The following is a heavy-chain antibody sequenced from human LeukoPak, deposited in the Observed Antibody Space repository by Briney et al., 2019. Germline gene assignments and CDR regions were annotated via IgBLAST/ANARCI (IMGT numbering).Heavy chain of an antibody. CDR3: ARGRRPSGY. D-gene: IGHD3-10*01. Sequence: SETLSLTCTVSGGSITSYYWSWIRQPPGKGLEWIGYIYYSGSTNYNPSLKSRVTISVDTSKNQSSLKLSSVTAADTAVYYCARGRRPSGYWGQGTLVTVSS. CDR1: GGSITSYY. CDR2: IYYSGST. J-gene: IGHJ4*02. V-gene: IGHV4-59*01.